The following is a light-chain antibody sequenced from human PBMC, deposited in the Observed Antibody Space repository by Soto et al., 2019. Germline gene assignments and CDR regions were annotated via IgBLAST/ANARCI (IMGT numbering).Light chain of an antibody. Sequence: DIQMTQPPSSLSASVGDRVTITCRASESISRHLNWYQQKPGKAPKLLIYAASSLQNGVPSRFSGSGSGTDFTLTISNLQPEDFATYYCQQSYSTLSITFGQGTRLEIK. CDR3: QQSYSTLSIT. J-gene: IGKJ5*01. V-gene: IGKV1-39*01. CDR1: ESISRH. CDR2: AAS.